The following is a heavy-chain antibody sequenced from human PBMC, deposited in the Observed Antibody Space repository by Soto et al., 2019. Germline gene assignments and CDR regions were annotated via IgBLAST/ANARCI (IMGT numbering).Heavy chain of an antibody. V-gene: IGHV1-18*01. CDR1: GYTFTTSG. Sequence: QVKLVQSGPEVRKPGASVKVSCEASGYTFTTSGISWVRQVPGQGLEWMGWISTYNGDTNSAQNFQGRVLMTADTSTGTAYMELMSLKSDDAAVYYCARQGSWPYYYYGLDVW. D-gene: IGHD1-26*01. J-gene: IGHJ6*01. CDR3: ARQGSWPYYYYGLDV. CDR2: ISTYNGDT.